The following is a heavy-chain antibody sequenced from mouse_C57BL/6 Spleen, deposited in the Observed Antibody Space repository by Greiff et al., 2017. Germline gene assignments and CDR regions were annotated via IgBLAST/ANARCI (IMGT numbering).Heavy chain of an antibody. Sequence: EVQVVESGGGLVQPGGSMKLSCVASGFTFSNYWMNWVRQSPEKGLEWVAQIRLESDNYATNYAESVKGRFTSSRDDTKSSVYLQMNNLRAEDTGIYYCTGGTGTGYFDVWGTGTTVTDSS. J-gene: IGHJ1*03. V-gene: IGHV6-3*01. CDR1: GFTFSNYW. D-gene: IGHD4-1*01. CDR2: IRLESDNYAT. CDR3: TGGTGTGYFDV.